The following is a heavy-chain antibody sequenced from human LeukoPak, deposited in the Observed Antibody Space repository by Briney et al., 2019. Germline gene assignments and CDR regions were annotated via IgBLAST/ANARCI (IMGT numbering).Heavy chain of an antibody. Sequence: GGSLRLSCAASGFTVSSNYMSWVRQAPGKGLEWVSVIYSGGSTYYADSVKGRFTISRDNSKNTPYLQMNSLRADDTAVYYCARAHTYDYDSSGLHWGQGTLVTVSS. CDR1: GFTVSSNY. CDR2: IYSGGST. D-gene: IGHD3-22*01. J-gene: IGHJ4*02. V-gene: IGHV3-53*01. CDR3: ARAHTYDYDSSGLH.